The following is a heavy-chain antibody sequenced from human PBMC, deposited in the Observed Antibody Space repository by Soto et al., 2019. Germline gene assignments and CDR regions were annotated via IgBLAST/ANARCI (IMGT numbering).Heavy chain of an antibody. CDR3: AKSYTYSGGHDGPDGIDV. J-gene: IGHJ6*02. D-gene: IGHD1-26*01. CDR1: GFTFSSYA. V-gene: IGHV3-23*01. CDR2: ISESGGTT. Sequence: EVQLLESGGGLVQPGGSLRLSCAAAGFTFSSYAMSWVRQAPGKGLEWVASISESGGTTYYGDSVKGRLTISRDKSKNMLYLQQKSLRAEDTALYYCAKSYTYSGGHDGPDGIDVWGQGTTVAVSS.